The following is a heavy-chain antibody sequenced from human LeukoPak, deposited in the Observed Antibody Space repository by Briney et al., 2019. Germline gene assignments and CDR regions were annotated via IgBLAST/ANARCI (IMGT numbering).Heavy chain of an antibody. CDR3: ARTRAQPGYSSGWPPDYFDY. J-gene: IGHJ4*02. CDR1: GATFSSYA. D-gene: IGHD6-19*01. Sequence: SVKVSCKASGATFSSYAISWVRQAPGQGLEWMGGIIPIFGTANYAQKFQGRVTITADESTSTAYMELSSLRSEDTAVYYCARTRAQPGYSSGWPPDYFDYWGQGTLVTVSS. CDR2: IIPIFGTA. V-gene: IGHV1-69*13.